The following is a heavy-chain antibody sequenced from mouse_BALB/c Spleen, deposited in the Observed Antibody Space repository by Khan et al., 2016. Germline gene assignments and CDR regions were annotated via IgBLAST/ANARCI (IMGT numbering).Heavy chain of an antibody. CDR1: GFNIKDTY. D-gene: IGHD2-2*01. J-gene: IGHJ4*01. Sequence: IQLVQSGAELVKPGASVKLSCTASGFNIKDTYMHWVKQRPEQGLEWIGRIDPANGNTKYDPKFQGKATITADTSSNTAYLQLSSLTSADAAVYYCSTVYYAYDAAMDYWGPGPSVTVSS. V-gene: IGHV14-3*02. CDR2: IDPANGNT. CDR3: STVYYAYDAAMDY.